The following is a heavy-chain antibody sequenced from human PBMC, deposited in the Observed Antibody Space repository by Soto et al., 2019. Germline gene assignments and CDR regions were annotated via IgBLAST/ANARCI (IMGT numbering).Heavy chain of an antibody. V-gene: IGHV4-31*03. CDR2: IYYSGST. CDR3: ARDFGEGVLWFDP. D-gene: IGHD3-10*01. J-gene: IGHJ5*02. CDR1: GGSISSGGYY. Sequence: QVQLQESGPGLVKPSQTLSLTCTVSGGSISSGGYYWSWIRQHPGKGLEWIGYIYYSGSTYYNPSLKSRVTITVDTSKNQFSLKLSSVTAADTAVYYCARDFGEGVLWFDPWGQGTLVTVSS.